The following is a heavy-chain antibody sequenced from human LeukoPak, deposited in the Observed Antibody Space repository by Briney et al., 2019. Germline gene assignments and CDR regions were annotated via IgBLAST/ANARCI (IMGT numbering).Heavy chain of an antibody. J-gene: IGHJ4*02. CDR1: GGSFNGYY. D-gene: IGHD3-3*01. CDR2: INHSGST. CDR3: ARGVGHRITIFGVVRTRFGY. V-gene: IGHV4-34*01. Sequence: SETLSLTCAVYGGSFNGYYWSWIRQPPGKGLEWIGEINHSGSTNYNPSLKSRVTISVDTSKNQFSLKLSSVTAADTAVYYCARGVGHRITIFGVVRTRFGYWGQGTLVTVSS.